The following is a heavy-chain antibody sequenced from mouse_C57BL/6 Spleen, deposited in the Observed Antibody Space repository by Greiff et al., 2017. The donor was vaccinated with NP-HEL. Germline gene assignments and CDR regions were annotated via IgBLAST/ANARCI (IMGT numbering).Heavy chain of an antibody. CDR2: IRLKSDNYAT. Sequence: EVKLMESGGGLVQPGGSMKLSCVASGFTFSNYWMNWVRQSPEKGLEWVAQIRLKSDNYATHYAESVKGRFTISRDDSKSSVYLQMNNLRAEDTGIYYCTGKFITTYYAMDYWGQGTSVTVSS. J-gene: IGHJ4*01. CDR1: GFTFSNYW. D-gene: IGHD1-1*01. CDR3: TGKFITTYYAMDY. V-gene: IGHV6-3*01.